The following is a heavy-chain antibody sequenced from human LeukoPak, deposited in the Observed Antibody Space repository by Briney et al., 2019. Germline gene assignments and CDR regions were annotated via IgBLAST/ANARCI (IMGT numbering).Heavy chain of an antibody. V-gene: IGHV5-10-1*01. D-gene: IGHD3-10*01. CDR3: ARPMAGFGGYYYYDMDV. Sequence: GESLKISCKGSGYSFTSYWISWVRQMPGKGLEWMGSIDPSDSYTNYSPSFQGHVTTSADKSISTAYLQWSSLKASDTATYYCARPMAGFGGYYYYDMDVWGQGTTVTVSS. CDR1: GYSFTSYW. J-gene: IGHJ6*02. CDR2: IDPSDSYT.